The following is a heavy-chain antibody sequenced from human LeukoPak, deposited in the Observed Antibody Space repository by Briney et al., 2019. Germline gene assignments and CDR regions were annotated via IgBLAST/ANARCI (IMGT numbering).Heavy chain of an antibody. V-gene: IGHV1-69*01. J-gene: IGHJ4*02. CDR1: GGTFSSYA. D-gene: IGHD5-12*01. CDR2: ITPIFGTA. Sequence: ASVKVSCKASGGTFSSYAISWVRQAPGQGLEWMGGITPIFGTANYAQKFQGRVTITADESTSTAYMELSSLRSEDTAVYYCARAHLLRSWVGGYDYQFFDYWGQGTLVTVSS. CDR3: ARAHLLRSWVGGYDYQFFDY.